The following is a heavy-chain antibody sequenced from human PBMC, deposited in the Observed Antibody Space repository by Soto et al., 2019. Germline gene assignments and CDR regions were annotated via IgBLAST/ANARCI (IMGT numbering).Heavy chain of an antibody. CDR3: TRWGTYCSSTSCYDWFYYGMDV. J-gene: IGHJ6*02. CDR1: GFTFGDYA. V-gene: IGHV3-49*03. CDR2: IRSKAYGGTT. D-gene: IGHD2-2*01. Sequence: PGGSLRLSCTASGFTFGDYAMSWFRQAPGKGLEWVGFIRSKAYGGTTEYAASVKGRFTISRDDSKSIAYLQMNSLKTEDTAVYYCTRWGTYCSSTSCYDWFYYGMDVWGQGTTVTVSS.